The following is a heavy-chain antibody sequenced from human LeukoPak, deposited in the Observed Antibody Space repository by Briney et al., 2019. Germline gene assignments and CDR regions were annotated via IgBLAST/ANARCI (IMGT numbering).Heavy chain of an antibody. D-gene: IGHD6-13*01. CDR1: GFTFSSYG. Sequence: GGSLRLSCAASGFTFSSYGMHWVRQAPGKGLEWVALISYDGSNKYYADSVKGRFTISRDNSKNTLYLQMTSLRAEDTAVYYCAKDVSSSWYYYYGVDVWGKGTTVTVSS. CDR2: ISYDGSNK. CDR3: AKDVSSSWYYYYGVDV. J-gene: IGHJ6*04. V-gene: IGHV3-30*18.